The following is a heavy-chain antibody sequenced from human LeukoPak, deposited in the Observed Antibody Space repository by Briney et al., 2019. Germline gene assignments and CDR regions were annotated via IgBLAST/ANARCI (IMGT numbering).Heavy chain of an antibody. J-gene: IGHJ4*02. Sequence: GGSLRLSCAASGFTFSSYSMNWVRQAPGKGLEWVSSISSSSSYIYYADSVKGRFTISRDNAKNSLYLQMNSPRAEDTAVYYCARVLSAGSPYAVDYWGQGTLVTVSS. D-gene: IGHD3-10*01. CDR2: ISSSSSYI. CDR3: ARVLSAGSPYAVDY. CDR1: GFTFSSYS. V-gene: IGHV3-21*01.